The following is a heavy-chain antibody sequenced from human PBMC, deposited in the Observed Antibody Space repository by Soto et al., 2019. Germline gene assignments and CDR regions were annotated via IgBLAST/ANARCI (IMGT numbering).Heavy chain of an antibody. Sequence: DVQLVESGGGLVQPGRSLRLSCAASGFTFDDYAMHWVRQAPGKGLEWVSGISWNSGSIGYADSVKGRFTISRDNAKNSLYLQMNSLRAEDTALYYCAKAQYCSGGSCYPVVGAFDIWGQGTMVTVSS. CDR3: AKAQYCSGGSCYPVVGAFDI. V-gene: IGHV3-9*01. D-gene: IGHD2-15*01. J-gene: IGHJ3*02. CDR2: ISWNSGSI. CDR1: GFTFDDYA.